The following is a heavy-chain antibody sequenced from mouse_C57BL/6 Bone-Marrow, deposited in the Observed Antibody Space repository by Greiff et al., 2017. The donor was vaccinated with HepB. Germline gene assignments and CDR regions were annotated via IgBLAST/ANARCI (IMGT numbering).Heavy chain of an antibody. CDR2: ISSGGDYI. CDR3: TRSPNYYGFDY. D-gene: IGHD1-1*01. CDR1: GFTFSSYA. V-gene: IGHV5-9-1*02. Sequence: EVKLMESGEGLVKPGGSLKLSCAASGFTFSSYAMSWVRQTPEKRLEWVAYISSGGDYIYYADTVKGRFTISRDNARNTLYLQMSSLKSEDTAMYYCTRSPNYYGFDYWGQGTTLTVSS. J-gene: IGHJ2*01.